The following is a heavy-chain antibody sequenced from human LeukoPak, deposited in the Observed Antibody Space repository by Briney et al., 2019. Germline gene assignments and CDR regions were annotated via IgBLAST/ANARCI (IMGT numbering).Heavy chain of an antibody. D-gene: IGHD3-22*01. CDR2: INPSGGST. Sequence: GASVKVSCKASGYTFTSYYMHWVRQAPGQGLGWMGIINPSGGSTSYAQKFQGRVTMTRDTSISTAYMELSRLRSDDTAVYYCARVWDSSGYEISPGFDYWGQGTLVTVSS. V-gene: IGHV1-46*01. J-gene: IGHJ4*02. CDR1: GYTFTSYY. CDR3: ARVWDSSGYEISPGFDY.